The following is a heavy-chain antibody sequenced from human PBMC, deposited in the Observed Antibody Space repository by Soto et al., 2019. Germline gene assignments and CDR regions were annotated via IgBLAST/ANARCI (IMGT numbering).Heavy chain of an antibody. Sequence: GASVKVSCKASGYTFTSYYMHWVRQAPGQGLEWMGIINPSGGSTSYAQKFQGRVTMTRDTSTSTVYMELSSLRSEDTAVYYCARDIVVVPPTRDGMDVWGQGTTVTVSS. J-gene: IGHJ6*02. CDR1: GYTFTSYY. CDR3: ARDIVVVPPTRDGMDV. D-gene: IGHD2-2*01. V-gene: IGHV1-46*01. CDR2: INPSGGST.